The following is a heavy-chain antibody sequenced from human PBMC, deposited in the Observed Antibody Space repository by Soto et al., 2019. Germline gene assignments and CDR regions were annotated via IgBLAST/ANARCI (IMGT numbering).Heavy chain of an antibody. J-gene: IGHJ4*02. CDR3: ASDNYYDSSCPTD. D-gene: IGHD3-22*01. Sequence: QVQLVESGGGVVQAGRSLRLSCAASGFTFSSYAMHWVRQAPGKGLEWVAVISYDGSNKYYADSVKCRFTISRDKLKNTLYLQMNSLSAEDTAVYYRASDNYYDSSCPTDRGQGTLVTVSS. CDR1: GFTFSSYA. CDR2: ISYDGSNK. V-gene: IGHV3-30-3*01.